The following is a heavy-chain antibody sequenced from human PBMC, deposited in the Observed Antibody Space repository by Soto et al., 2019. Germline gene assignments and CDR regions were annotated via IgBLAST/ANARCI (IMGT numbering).Heavy chain of an antibody. D-gene: IGHD2-15*01. CDR3: ARDYGHDCSGGKCYFYF. CDR1: GGPFSRYG. Sequence: SAKVSCKASGGPFSRYGINWVRQAPGHGLEWMGGIIHLFGTANYAQKFPGRVTITADESTSTAHMELRSLRAEDTAVYYCARDYGHDCSGGKCYFYFWGQGTLVTVSS. J-gene: IGHJ4*02. CDR2: IIHLFGTA. V-gene: IGHV1-69*13.